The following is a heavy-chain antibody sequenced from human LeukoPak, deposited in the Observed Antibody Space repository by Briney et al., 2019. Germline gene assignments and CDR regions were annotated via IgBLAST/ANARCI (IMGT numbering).Heavy chain of an antibody. Sequence: ASVKVSCKASGYTFTSYDINWVRQATGQGLEWMGWMNPNSGNTGYAQKFQGRVTMTRNTSISTAYMEPSSLRSEDTAVYYCARGRRYCSGGSCYGHSWFDPWGQGTLVTVSS. J-gene: IGHJ5*02. D-gene: IGHD2-15*01. CDR1: GYTFTSYD. CDR3: ARGRRYCSGGSCYGHSWFDP. V-gene: IGHV1-8*01. CDR2: MNPNSGNT.